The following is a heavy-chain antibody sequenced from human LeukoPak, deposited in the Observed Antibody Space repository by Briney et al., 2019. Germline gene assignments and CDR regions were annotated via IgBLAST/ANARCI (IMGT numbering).Heavy chain of an antibody. D-gene: IGHD6-13*01. CDR1: GFTFDDYA. CDR2: ISWNSGSI. J-gene: IGHJ1*01. V-gene: IGHV3-9*03. Sequence: GRSLRLSCAASGFTFDDYAMHWVRQAPGKGLEWVSGISWNSGSIGYADSVKGRFTISRDNAKNSLYLQMNSLRAEDMASYYCAKAHSSSWYGYFQHWGQGTLVTVSS. CDR3: AKAHSSSWYGYFQH.